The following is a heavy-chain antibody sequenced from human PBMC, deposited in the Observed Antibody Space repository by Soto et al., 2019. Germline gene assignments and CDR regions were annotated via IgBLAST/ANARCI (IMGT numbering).Heavy chain of an antibody. D-gene: IGHD3-22*01. CDR1: GGSISSGDYY. J-gene: IGHJ5*02. Sequence: PSETLSLTCTVSGGSISSGDYYWSWIRQPPGKGLEWIGYIYYSGSTYYNPSLKSRVTISVDTSKNQFSLKLSSVTAADTAVYYCARVVPDSSGYYYAPGFDPWGQGTLVTVSS. V-gene: IGHV4-30-4*01. CDR3: ARVVPDSSGYYYAPGFDP. CDR2: IYYSGST.